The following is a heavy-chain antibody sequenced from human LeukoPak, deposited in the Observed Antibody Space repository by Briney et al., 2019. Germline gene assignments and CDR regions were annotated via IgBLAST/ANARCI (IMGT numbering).Heavy chain of an antibody. CDR3: TRDGSGSRIPFDF. CDR2: IESDASNT. Sequence: GESLSLSCAASGFALGSQWKLWVRQAPGEGVVWGACIESDASNTTYADSVEGRFPTSRDNDKKTLYLQMTSPRAEDPAVYYCTRDGSGSRIPFDFWPQDPLVTVST. J-gene: IGHJ4*02. V-gene: IGHV3-74*03. CDR1: GFALGSQW. D-gene: IGHD1-26*01.